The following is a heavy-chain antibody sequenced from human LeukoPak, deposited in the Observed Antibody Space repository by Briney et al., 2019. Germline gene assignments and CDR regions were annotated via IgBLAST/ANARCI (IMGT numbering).Heavy chain of an antibody. V-gene: IGHV3-7*04. D-gene: IGHD2-21*01. J-gene: IGHJ4*02. CDR1: GFTSRRYA. CDR2: IKEDGSEM. CDR3: SRGMSYHLY. Sequence: GGSLRLSCVDSGFTSRRYAMTWVRQAPGKGLEWVANIKEDGSEMRYVDSVKGRFTISRDNAKNSLYLQMNSLRAEDTAVYYCSRGMSYHLYWGQGTLVTVST.